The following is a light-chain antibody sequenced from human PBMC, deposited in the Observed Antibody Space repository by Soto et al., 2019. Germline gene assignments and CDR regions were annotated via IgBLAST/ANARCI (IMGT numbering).Light chain of an antibody. J-gene: IGLJ2*01. V-gene: IGLV1-44*01. CDR2: SNY. CDR1: SSNIESNT. CDR3: AAWDDILNGYV. Sequence: VLTQPPSASGTPGQRVTISCSGSSSNIESNTVTWYQQLPGTAPKLVIYSNYDRPSGVPDRFSGSTSGTSASLVIRGLQSEDEADYYCAAWDDILNGYVFGDGTKLTVL.